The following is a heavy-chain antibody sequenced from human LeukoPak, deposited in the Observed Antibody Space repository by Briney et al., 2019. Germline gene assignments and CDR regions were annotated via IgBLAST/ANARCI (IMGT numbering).Heavy chain of an antibody. Sequence: GRSLRLSCAASGFTFSNAWMSWVRQAPGKGLEWVGRIKSKTDGGTTDYAAPVKGRFTISRDDSKNTLYLQMNSLKTEDTAVYYCTTTGSSSSDFYYYYYMDVWGKGTTVTVSS. J-gene: IGHJ6*03. D-gene: IGHD6-6*01. CDR2: IKSKTDGGTT. V-gene: IGHV3-15*01. CDR3: TTTGSSSSDFYYYYYMDV. CDR1: GFTFSNAW.